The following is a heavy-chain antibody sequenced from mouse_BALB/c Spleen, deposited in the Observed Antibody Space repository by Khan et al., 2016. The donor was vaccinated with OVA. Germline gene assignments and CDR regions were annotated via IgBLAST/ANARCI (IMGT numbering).Heavy chain of an antibody. V-gene: IGHV1-4*01. CDR2: IIYSRGYT. CDR3: ARTHER. J-gene: IGHJ2*01. Sequence: QVQLKQSGAELVKPGASVKMSCKASGYTFTTYSMHWVNQRPGQGMEWIGNIIYSRGYTKYNQKFKDKATITADKSYNTADMQLSSLTSEDSAVYYCARTHERWGQGTTLTVSS. CDR1: GYTFTTYS.